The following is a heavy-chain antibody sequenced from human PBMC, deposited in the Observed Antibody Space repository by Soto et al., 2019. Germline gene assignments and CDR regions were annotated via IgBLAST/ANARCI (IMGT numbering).Heavy chain of an antibody. CDR3: ARTKCSGGSCYSWSLDY. V-gene: IGHV4-31*03. CDR1: GGSITSGGYY. Sequence: SETLSLTCTVSGGSITSGGYYWSCIRQLPGKGLEWIGHRYYSESTYYNPSLKGRVSISLDTSKNQFSLKLSFVTAADTAMYYCARTKCSGGSCYSWSLDYWGQGTPVTVSS. D-gene: IGHD2-15*01. CDR2: RYYSEST. J-gene: IGHJ4*02.